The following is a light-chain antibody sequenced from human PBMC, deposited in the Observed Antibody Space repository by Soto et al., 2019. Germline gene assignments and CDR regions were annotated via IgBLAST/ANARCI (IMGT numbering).Light chain of an antibody. CDR1: SSDVGGYNY. J-gene: IGLJ3*02. CDR2: EVS. Sequence: QSALTQPASVSGSPGQSITISCTGTSSDVGGYNYVSWYQQHPGKAPKLMIYEVSNRPSGVSNGFSGSKSGNTASLTISGLQAEDEADYYCSSYTSSSTLSNWVFGGGTKLTVL. CDR3: SSYTSSSTLSNWV. V-gene: IGLV2-14*01.